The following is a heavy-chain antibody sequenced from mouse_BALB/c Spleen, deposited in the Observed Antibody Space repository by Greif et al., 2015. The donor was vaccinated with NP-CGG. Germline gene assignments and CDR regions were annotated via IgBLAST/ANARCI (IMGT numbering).Heavy chain of an antibody. V-gene: IGHV5-17*02. Sequence: EVHLVESGGGLVQPGGSRKLSCAASGFTFSSFGMHWVRQAPEKGLEWVAYISSGSSTIYYADTVKGRFTISRDNPKNTLFLQMTSLRSEDTAMYYCARRSPVDYWGQGTSVTVSS. J-gene: IGHJ4*01. CDR2: ISSGSSTI. CDR3: ARRSPVDY. D-gene: IGHD6-2*01. CDR1: GFTFSSFG.